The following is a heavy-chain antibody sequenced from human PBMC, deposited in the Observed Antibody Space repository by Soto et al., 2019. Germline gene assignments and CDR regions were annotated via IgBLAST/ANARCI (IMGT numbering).Heavy chain of an antibody. Sequence: PVGSLRLSCAASGFTFSSYSMNWVRQAPGKGLEWVSSISSSSSYIYYADSVKGRFTISRDNAKNSLYLQMNSLRAEDTAVYYCAREGYCSSTSCHTGGHDAFDIWGQGTMVTVS. D-gene: IGHD2-2*01. CDR2: ISSSSSYI. CDR3: AREGYCSSTSCHTGGHDAFDI. J-gene: IGHJ3*02. CDR1: GFTFSSYS. V-gene: IGHV3-21*01.